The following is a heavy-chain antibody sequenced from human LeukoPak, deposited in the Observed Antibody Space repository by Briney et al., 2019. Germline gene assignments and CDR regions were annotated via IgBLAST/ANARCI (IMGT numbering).Heavy chain of an antibody. CDR3: ARDRTSGSSSGH. CDR1: GFTFSSYE. D-gene: IGHD6-13*01. V-gene: IGHV3-48*03. Sequence: GGSLRLSCAASGFTFSSYEMNWVRRAPGKGLEWVSYISSSGSTIYYADSVKGRFTISRDNAKNSLYLQMNSLRAEDTAVYYCARDRTSGSSSGHWGQGTLVTVSS. CDR2: ISSSGSTI. J-gene: IGHJ4*02.